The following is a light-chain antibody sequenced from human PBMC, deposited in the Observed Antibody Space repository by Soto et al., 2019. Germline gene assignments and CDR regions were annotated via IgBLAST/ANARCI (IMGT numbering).Light chain of an antibody. CDR1: QSVINNY. Sequence: EFVLTQSPGTLSLSPGERATLSCRASQSVINNYLAWYQQKPGQAPRLLIYGASSRATGIPDRFSGSGSGPDFTLTISRLEPEDFAVYYCQQYGSSPPYTFGQGTRLDIK. J-gene: IGKJ2*01. V-gene: IGKV3-20*01. CDR2: GAS. CDR3: QQYGSSPPYT.